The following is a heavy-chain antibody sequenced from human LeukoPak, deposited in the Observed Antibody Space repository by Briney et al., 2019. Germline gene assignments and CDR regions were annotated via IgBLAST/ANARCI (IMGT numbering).Heavy chain of an antibody. CDR2: IYYSGST. CDR1: GGSISGYY. D-gene: IGHD4-17*01. Sequence: PSETLSLTCTVSGGSISGYYWSWIRQPPGKGLEWIGSIYYSGSTYYNPSLKSRVTISVDTSKNQFSLKLSSVTAADTAVYYCARHLEYGDSSQEFDYWGQGTLVTVSS. CDR3: ARHLEYGDSSQEFDY. V-gene: IGHV4-59*04. J-gene: IGHJ4*02.